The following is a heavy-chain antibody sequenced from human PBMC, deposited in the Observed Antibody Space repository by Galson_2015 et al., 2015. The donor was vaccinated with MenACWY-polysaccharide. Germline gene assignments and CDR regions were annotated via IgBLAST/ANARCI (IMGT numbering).Heavy chain of an antibody. J-gene: IGHJ2*01. CDR2: IKQDGSEE. CDR3: ARDTGVSRTDDWSFDL. Sequence: SLRLSCAASGFDFSNYNMSWVRQAPGKGLEWVADIKQDGSEEYYVDSVKGRFAISRDNARNSLYLQMNSLRAEDTAVYFCARDTGVSRTDDWSFDLWGRGSQVTVSS. CDR1: GFDFSNYN. V-gene: IGHV3-7*01. D-gene: IGHD1-7*01.